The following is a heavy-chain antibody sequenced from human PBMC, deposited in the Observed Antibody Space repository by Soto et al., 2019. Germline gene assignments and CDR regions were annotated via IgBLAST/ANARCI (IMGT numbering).Heavy chain of an antibody. CDR1: GGSVSSGSYY. CDR2: IYYSGST. D-gene: IGHD2-2*01. Sequence: SETLSLTCTVSGGSVSSGSYYWSWIRQPPGKGLEWIGYIYYSGSTNYNPSLKSRVTISVDTSKNQFSLKLSSVTAADTAVYYCARVSCSSTSCAGQNWFDPWGQGTLVTVSS. V-gene: IGHV4-61*01. J-gene: IGHJ5*02. CDR3: ARVSCSSTSCAGQNWFDP.